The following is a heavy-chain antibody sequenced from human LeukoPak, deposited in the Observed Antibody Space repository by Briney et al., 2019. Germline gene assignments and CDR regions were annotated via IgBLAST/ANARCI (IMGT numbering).Heavy chain of an antibody. Sequence: GGSLRLSCAASGFIFRSYAMSWVRQAPGKGLEWVSSICGRGGSTYYAYSVKGRFTISRDNSKNTLYLQMNSLRAEATAFYYAAKPTYDGEGRYFVWPLDYWGQGTLVTVSS. V-gene: IGHV3-23*01. D-gene: IGHD3-9*01. CDR3: AKPTYDGEGRYFVWPLDY. CDR1: GFIFRSYA. J-gene: IGHJ4*02. CDR2: ICGRGGST.